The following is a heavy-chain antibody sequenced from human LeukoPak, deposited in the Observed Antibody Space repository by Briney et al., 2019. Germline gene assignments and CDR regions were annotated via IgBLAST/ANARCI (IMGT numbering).Heavy chain of an antibody. CDR2: IKPSGGST. CDR3: GSVYWRTSYVPADYFDY. Sequence: GASVKVSCNASGYTFTSYYMHWVREAPGQGLEWMGIIKPSGGSTSYAQKFQGRVTMTRDTSTSTDYMELSSLRPEDTAGYYCGSVYWRTSYVPADYFDYWGQGTLVTVSS. J-gene: IGHJ4*02. V-gene: IGHV1-46*01. CDR1: GYTFTSYY. D-gene: IGHD2-2*01.